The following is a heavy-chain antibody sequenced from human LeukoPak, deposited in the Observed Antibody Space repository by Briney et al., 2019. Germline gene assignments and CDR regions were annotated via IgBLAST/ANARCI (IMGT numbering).Heavy chain of an antibody. J-gene: IGHJ6*03. CDR2: INHGGVT. V-gene: IGHV4-34*01. Sequence: PSETLSLTCGVSGGSFSGHYWTWLRQTPGKGLEWMGEINHGGVTNYNPSLKSRVSISIDTSTNEISLNMSSVTAADTGIYYCARCRNWQTFYHYYMDVWGKGATVTVS. CDR3: ARCRNWQTFYHYYMDV. CDR1: GGSFSGHY. D-gene: IGHD1-14*01.